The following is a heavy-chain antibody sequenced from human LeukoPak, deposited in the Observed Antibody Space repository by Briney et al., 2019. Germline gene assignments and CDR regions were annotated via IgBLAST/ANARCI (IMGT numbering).Heavy chain of an antibody. J-gene: IGHJ3*02. V-gene: IGHV1-2*02. CDR2: INPNSGGT. CDR3: ARDTAMSADALDI. CDR1: GYTFTGYY. D-gene: IGHD5-18*01. Sequence: GASVKVSCKASGYTFTGYYMHWVRQAPGQGLEWMGWINPNSGGTNYAQKFQGRVTMTRDTSISTAYMELSRLRSDDTAVNYCARDTAMSADALDIWGQGTMVTVSS.